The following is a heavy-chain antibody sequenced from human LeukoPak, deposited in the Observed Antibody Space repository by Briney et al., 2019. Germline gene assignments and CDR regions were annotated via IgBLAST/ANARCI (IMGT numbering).Heavy chain of an antibody. CDR3: ARKAGSGNWFDP. CDR1: GFTVSSYY. D-gene: IGHD3-10*01. J-gene: IGHJ5*02. CDR2: IYSGDNT. Sequence: PGGSLRLSCAASGFTVSSYYTSWVRQAPGKGLEWVSVIYSGDNTYYADSVKGRFTISRDNSKSTLFLQMNSLRAEDTAVYYCARKAGSGNWFDPWGQGTLVTVSS. V-gene: IGHV3-66*01.